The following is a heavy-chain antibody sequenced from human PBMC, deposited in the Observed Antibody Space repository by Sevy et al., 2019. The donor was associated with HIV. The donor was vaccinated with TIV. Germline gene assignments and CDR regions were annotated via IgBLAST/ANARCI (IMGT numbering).Heavy chain of an antibody. Sequence: GGSLRLSCAASGFTFSSYSMNWVRQAPGKGLEWVSSISSSSSYIYYADSVKGRFTISRDNAKNSLYLQMNSLRAEDTAVYYCARGMILEGSWCGMDVWGQGTTVTVSS. V-gene: IGHV3-21*04. CDR2: ISSSSSYI. CDR1: GFTFSSYS. D-gene: IGHD3-3*01. CDR3: ARGMILEGSWCGMDV. J-gene: IGHJ6*02.